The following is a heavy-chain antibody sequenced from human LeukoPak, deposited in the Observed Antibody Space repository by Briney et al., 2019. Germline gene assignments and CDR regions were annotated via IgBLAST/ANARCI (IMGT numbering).Heavy chain of an antibody. CDR1: GGSITDHY. Sequence: SETLSLTCTVSGGSITDHYWSWLRQPPGKGLELTGHIHSTGNTFYKPSLKSRVTISLDTSRNQFSLRLSSVTAADTAVYYCARFSSGCTTASCYLDYWGQGTLVTVSS. D-gene: IGHD2/OR15-2a*01. CDR2: IHSTGNT. V-gene: IGHV4-59*11. CDR3: ARFSSGCTTASCYLDY. J-gene: IGHJ4*02.